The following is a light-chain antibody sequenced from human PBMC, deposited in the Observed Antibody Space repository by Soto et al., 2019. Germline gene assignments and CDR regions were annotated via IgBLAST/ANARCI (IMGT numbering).Light chain of an antibody. CDR1: QSVSSSY. J-gene: IGKJ1*01. V-gene: IGKV3-20*01. CDR3: QQYGSSPRT. Sequence: VFTQSPGTLSLSPGERATLSCRASQSVSSSYLAWYQQKPCQAPRLLIYGASSRATGIPDRFSGSGSGTDFTLTISRLEPEDFAVYYCQQYGSSPRTFGQGSKV. CDR2: GAS.